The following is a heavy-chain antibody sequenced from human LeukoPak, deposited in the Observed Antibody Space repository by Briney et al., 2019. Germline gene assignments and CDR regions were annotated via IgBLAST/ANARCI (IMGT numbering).Heavy chain of an antibody. CDR1: GFTFSRFS. Sequence: GGSLRLSCAASGFTFSRFSMNWVRQAPGKGLEWVSGINWNGGSTGYADSVKGRFTISRDDSKNTLYLQMNSLKTEDTAVYYCTTEIEDCSSTSCSYYFDYWGQGTLVTVSS. V-gene: IGHV3-20*04. D-gene: IGHD2-2*01. CDR3: TTEIEDCSSTSCSYYFDY. J-gene: IGHJ4*02. CDR2: INWNGGST.